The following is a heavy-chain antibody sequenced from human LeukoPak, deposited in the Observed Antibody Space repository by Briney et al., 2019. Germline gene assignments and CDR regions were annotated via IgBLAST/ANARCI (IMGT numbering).Heavy chain of an antibody. D-gene: IGHD3-9*01. CDR2: ISSSSSYI. J-gene: IGHJ4*02. Sequence: GGSLRLSCAASGFTFSSYSMNWVRQAPGKGLEWDSSISSSSSYIYYADSVKGRFTISRDNAKNSLYLQMNSLRAEDTAVYYCARELPYYDILTGYYNVNYFDYWGQGTLVTVSS. CDR3: ARELPYYDILTGYYNVNYFDY. V-gene: IGHV3-21*01. CDR1: GFTFSSYS.